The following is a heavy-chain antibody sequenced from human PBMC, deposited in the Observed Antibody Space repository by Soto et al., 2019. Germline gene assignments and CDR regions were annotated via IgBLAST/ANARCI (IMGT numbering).Heavy chain of an antibody. CDR2: VYYTGST. CDR1: GASIRSTDYY. D-gene: IGHD2-21*02. J-gene: IGHJ5*02. Sequence: PSETLSLTCTVSGASIRSTDYYWSWIRPAPGKGLEWIRYVYYTGSTYYNPSLMSRLTISVDTTKNQFSLKLTSVTAAEKAVYYFVRTDRHSAVAPHWFDSWGQGTQVTVSS. V-gene: IGHV4-30-4*01. CDR3: VRTDRHSAVAPHWFDS.